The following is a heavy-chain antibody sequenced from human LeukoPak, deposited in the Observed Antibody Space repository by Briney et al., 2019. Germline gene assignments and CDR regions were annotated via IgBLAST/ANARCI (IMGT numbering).Heavy chain of an antibody. CDR1: GYTFTSYG. V-gene: IGHV1-18*01. J-gene: IGHJ6*03. Sequence: ASVTVSCKASGYTFTSYGISWVRQAPGQGLEWMGWISPYNGNTNYAQKLQGRVTMTTDTSTSTAYMELRSLRSDDTAIYYCARRPGGRSGYHPLEDNYYYYYMDVWGKGTTVTVSS. CDR2: ISPYNGNT. D-gene: IGHD3-22*01. CDR3: ARRPGGRSGYHPLEDNYYYYYMDV.